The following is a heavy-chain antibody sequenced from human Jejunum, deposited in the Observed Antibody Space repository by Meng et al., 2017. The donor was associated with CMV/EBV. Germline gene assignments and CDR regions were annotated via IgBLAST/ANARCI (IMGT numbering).Heavy chain of an antibody. CDR2: IYPGDSDI. D-gene: IGHD4-17*01. Sequence: SGSSFGSYGIAWVRQMAGKGLECMGFIYPGDSDIRYSPSFQGQVTMSLDRSISTAYLQWNSLKASDTAMYYCARMPYGDYEPFDYWGQGTLVTVSS. CDR1: GSSFGSYG. J-gene: IGHJ4*02. V-gene: IGHV5-51*01. CDR3: ARMPYGDYEPFDY.